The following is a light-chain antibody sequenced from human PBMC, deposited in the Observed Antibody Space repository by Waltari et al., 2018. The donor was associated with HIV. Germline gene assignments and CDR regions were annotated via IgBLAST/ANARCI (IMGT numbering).Light chain of an antibody. V-gene: IGKV1-5*03. CDR1: QSISTW. J-gene: IGKJ1*01. CDR3: QQYKSTPWM. CDR2: AAS. Sequence: DTQMTQSPSTVSASIGDRFTITCRASQSISTWLAWYQLKPGKVPKLLIHAASSLESGVSTRFSGSGSGTEFTLTINSLQPDDSATYFCQQYKSTPWMFGQGTKVEIK.